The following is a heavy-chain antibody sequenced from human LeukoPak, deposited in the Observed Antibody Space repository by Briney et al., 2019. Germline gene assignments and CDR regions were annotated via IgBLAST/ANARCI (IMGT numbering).Heavy chain of an antibody. Sequence: GGSLRLSCAASGFTFSSYAMHWVRQAPGKGLEWVAVISHDGSNKYYADSVKGRFTISRDNSKNTLYLQMNSLRAEDTAVYYCARDLGYCTNGECYWGGFDYWGQGTLVTVSS. CDR1: GFTFSSYA. CDR2: ISHDGSNK. J-gene: IGHJ4*02. CDR3: ARDLGYCTNGECYWGGFDY. V-gene: IGHV3-30*04. D-gene: IGHD2-8*01.